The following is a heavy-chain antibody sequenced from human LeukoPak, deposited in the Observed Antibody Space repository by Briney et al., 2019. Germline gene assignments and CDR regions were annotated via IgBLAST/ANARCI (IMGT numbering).Heavy chain of an antibody. Sequence: SETLSLTCTVSCRSISGYYWSWIRQPPGKGLEWIGYMYSGGTTNYNPPLKTRVTISVDTSKNQSSLKLSSVTTADAAVYYCARDYGGKFDCWGQGTLVTVSS. CDR3: ARDYGGKFDC. CDR1: CRSISGYY. V-gene: IGHV4-59*01. D-gene: IGHD4-17*01. J-gene: IGHJ4*02. CDR2: MYSGGTT.